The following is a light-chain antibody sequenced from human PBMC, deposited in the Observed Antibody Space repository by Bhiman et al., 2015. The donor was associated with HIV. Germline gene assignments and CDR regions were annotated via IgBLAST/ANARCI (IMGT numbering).Light chain of an antibody. CDR2: GKN. V-gene: IGLV3-19*01. CDR1: SLRTNY. J-gene: IGLJ2*01. CDR3: NSRDSSGLHLRL. Sequence: SSELTQDPSVSVALGQTVKITCQGDSLRTNYASWYQKKPGQAPRLVLYGKNNRPSGIPDRFSGSSSGNTASLTITGAQAEDEADYYCNSRDSSGLHLRLFGGGTKLTVL.